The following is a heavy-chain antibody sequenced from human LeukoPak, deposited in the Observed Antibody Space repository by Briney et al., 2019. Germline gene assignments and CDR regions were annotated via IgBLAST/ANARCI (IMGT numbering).Heavy chain of an antibody. CDR3: ARGYYDTGGYYLAAY. CDR2: IYYSGST. D-gene: IGHD3-22*01. Sequence: PSETLSLTCTVSGGSISGYYWSWIRQPPGKGLEWIGCIYYSGSTNYNPSLKSRVTLSVDTSKNQFSLKLTSVTAADTAVYYCARGYYDTGGYYLAAYWGQGTLVTVSS. J-gene: IGHJ4*02. CDR1: GGSISGYY. V-gene: IGHV4-59*01.